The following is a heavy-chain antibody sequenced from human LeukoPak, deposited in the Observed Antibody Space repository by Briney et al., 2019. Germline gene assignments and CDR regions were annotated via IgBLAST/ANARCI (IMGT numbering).Heavy chain of an antibody. D-gene: IGHD6-19*01. CDR1: GFTFSDHY. J-gene: IGHJ4*02. CDR2: TRNKANSYTT. CDR3: ARDGASLPGYSSGWFDY. V-gene: IGHV3-72*01. Sequence: GGSLRVSCAASGFTFSDHYMDWVRQAPGKGLEWVGRTRNKANSYTTEYAASVKGRFTISRDDSKNSLYLQMDSLKTEDTAVYYCARDGASLPGYSSGWFDYWGQGTLVTVSS.